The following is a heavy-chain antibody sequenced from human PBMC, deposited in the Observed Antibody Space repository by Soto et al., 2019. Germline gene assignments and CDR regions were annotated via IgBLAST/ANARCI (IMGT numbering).Heavy chain of an antibody. D-gene: IGHD6-6*01. CDR2: TYYRSKWYN. CDR3: ARFFEYSSSSRYNWFDP. CDR1: GDRVSSNSAA. J-gene: IGHJ5*02. Sequence: SQTLSLTCAISGDRVSSNSAAWNWNRQSPSRGLEWLGRTYYRSKWYNDYAVSVKSRITINPDTSKNQFSLQLNSVTPEDTAVYYCARFFEYSSSSRYNWFDPWGQGTLVTVSS. V-gene: IGHV6-1*01.